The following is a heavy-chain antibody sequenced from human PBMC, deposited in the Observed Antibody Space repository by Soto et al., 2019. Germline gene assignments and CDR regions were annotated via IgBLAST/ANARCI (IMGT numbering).Heavy chain of an antibody. V-gene: IGHV3-30-3*01. Sequence: QVQLVESGGGVVRPGGSLSRSLAASGFTFGRYARHWVPQAPAMGLERWAVFPYDGSSKYYADSWKGRFTISRDNSKNTLYLQMNSLRAEDTPVYYCARDKSPYSSGWHNRHFDYRGQGTLVTVSS. CDR2: FPYDGSSK. D-gene: IGHD6-19*01. CDR3: ARDKSPYSSGWHNRHFDY. CDR1: GFTFGRYA. J-gene: IGHJ4*02.